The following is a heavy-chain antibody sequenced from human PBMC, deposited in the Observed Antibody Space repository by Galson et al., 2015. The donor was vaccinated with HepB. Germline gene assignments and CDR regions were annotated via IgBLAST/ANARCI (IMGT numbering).Heavy chain of an antibody. V-gene: IGHV3-30*14. D-gene: IGHD3-10*01. CDR1: GISFDSYA. J-gene: IGHJ6*04. CDR2: ISYDGGTT. CDR3: AYGSGSYFLDV. Sequence: SLRLSCATSGISFDSYAMHWVRQAPGKGLEWMAVISYDGGTTFHADSVKGRFTISRDNSGKTLYLQMNSLRSDDTAIYYCAYGSGSYFLDVWAKGTTVTVST.